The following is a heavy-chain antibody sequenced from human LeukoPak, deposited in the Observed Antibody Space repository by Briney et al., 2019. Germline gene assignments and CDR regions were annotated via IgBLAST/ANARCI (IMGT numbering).Heavy chain of an antibody. CDR3: AGSSYSSSWAIDY. J-gene: IGHJ4*02. CDR2: IYYSGST. D-gene: IGHD6-13*01. V-gene: IGHV4-59*01. CDR1: GGSISIYY. Sequence: SETLSLTCTVSGGSISIYYWSWIRQPPGKGLEWIGYIYYSGSTNYNPSLKSRVTISVDTSKNQFSLKLSSVTAADTAVYYCAGSSYSSSWAIDYWGQGTLVTVSS.